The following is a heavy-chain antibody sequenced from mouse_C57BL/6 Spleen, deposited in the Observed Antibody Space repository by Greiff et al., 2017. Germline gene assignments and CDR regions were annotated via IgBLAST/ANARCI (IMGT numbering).Heavy chain of an antibody. J-gene: IGHJ3*01. Sequence: EVQLVESGGDLVKPGGSLKLSCAASGFTFSSYGMSWVRQTPDKRLEWVATISSGGSYTYYPDSVKGRFTISRDNAKNTLYLQMSSLKSEDTAMYYCARQGYSNYKFAYWGQGTLVTVSA. CDR2: ISSGGSYT. D-gene: IGHD2-5*01. V-gene: IGHV5-6*01. CDR3: ARQGYSNYKFAY. CDR1: GFTFSSYG.